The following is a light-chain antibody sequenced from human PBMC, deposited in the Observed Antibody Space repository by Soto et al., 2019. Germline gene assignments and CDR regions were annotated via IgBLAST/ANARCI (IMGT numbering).Light chain of an antibody. Sequence: EIVLTQSPAPLSLSPGDRATLSCRASQSVSSYLAWYQQKPGQAPRLLIYGASSRATGIPDRFSGSGSGTDFTLTISRLEPEDFAVYCCQQYGNSPRTFGQGTRLEIK. CDR1: QSVSSY. CDR2: GAS. V-gene: IGKV3-20*01. J-gene: IGKJ5*01. CDR3: QQYGNSPRT.